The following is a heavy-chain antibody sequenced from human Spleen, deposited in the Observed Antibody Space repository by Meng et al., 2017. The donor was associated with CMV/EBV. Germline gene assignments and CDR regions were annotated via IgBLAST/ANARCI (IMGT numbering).Heavy chain of an antibody. CDR2: INPNTGAT. J-gene: IGHJ4*02. CDR3: ARVIAVAGTASFDY. Sequence: ASGYTFTGYYIHWVRQAPGQGLEWMGWINPNTGATNYAQKFQGRVTMTRDTSTNTAYMELTRLRSDDTAVFYCARVIAVAGTASFDYWGQGTLVTVSS. D-gene: IGHD6-19*01. V-gene: IGHV1-2*02. CDR1: GYTFTGYY.